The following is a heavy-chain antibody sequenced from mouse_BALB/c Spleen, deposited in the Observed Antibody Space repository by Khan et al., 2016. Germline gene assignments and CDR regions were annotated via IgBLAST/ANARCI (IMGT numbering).Heavy chain of an antibody. CDR2: INTSTGEA. CDR3: ARDHGSSYGWFSY. Sequence: QIQLVQSGPELKKPGETVKISCKASGYTFTNYGMNWVKQAPGKGLKWMGWINTSTGEAAYSDDFKGRFAFSLETSASTAYWQINNLKNEDMATYFCARDHGSSYGWFSYWGQGTLVTVSA. J-gene: IGHJ3*01. V-gene: IGHV9-1*02. CDR1: GYTFTNYG. D-gene: IGHD1-1*01.